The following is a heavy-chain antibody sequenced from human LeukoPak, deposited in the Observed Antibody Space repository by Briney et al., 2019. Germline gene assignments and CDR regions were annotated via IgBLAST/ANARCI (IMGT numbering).Heavy chain of an antibody. J-gene: IGHJ4*02. CDR3: AKALYYYDSSGYYPPLTFDY. Sequence: GGSLRLSCAASGFTFSSYAMSWVRQAPGKGLEWVSAISGSGGSTYYADSVKGRFTISRDNSKNTLYLQMNSLRAEDTAVYYCAKALYYYDSSGYYPPLTFDYRGQGTLVTVSS. CDR1: GFTFSSYA. V-gene: IGHV3-23*01. D-gene: IGHD3-22*01. CDR2: ISGSGGST.